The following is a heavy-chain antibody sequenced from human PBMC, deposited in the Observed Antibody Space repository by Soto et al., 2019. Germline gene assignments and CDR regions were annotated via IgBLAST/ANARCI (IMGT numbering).Heavy chain of an antibody. V-gene: IGHV1-46*01. CDR1: GYTFTSYY. Sequence: QVQLVQSGAEVKKPGASVKVSCKASGYTFTSYYMHWVRQAPGQGLEWMGIINPSGGSTSYAQKFQGRVTMTRDTSTSTVYMELSSLRSEDTAVYYCARDFTIFGVVPGGGYYYYGMDVWGQGTTVTVSS. CDR3: ARDFTIFGVVPGGGYYYYGMDV. CDR2: INPSGGST. J-gene: IGHJ6*02. D-gene: IGHD3-3*01.